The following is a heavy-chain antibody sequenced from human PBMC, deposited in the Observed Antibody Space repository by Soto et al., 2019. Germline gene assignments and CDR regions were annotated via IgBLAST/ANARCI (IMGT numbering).Heavy chain of an antibody. V-gene: IGHV4-31*03. Sequence: SETLSLTCTVSGGSISSGGYYWSWIRQHPGKGLEWIGYIYHSGTTYYNPSLKSRVTISVDTSKNQFSLKLSSVTAADTAVYYCAREPALMYRSSWYYSDTWGQGTRVTVSS. J-gene: IGHJ4*02. D-gene: IGHD6-13*01. CDR2: IYHSGTT. CDR1: GGSISSGGYY. CDR3: AREPALMYRSSWYYSDT.